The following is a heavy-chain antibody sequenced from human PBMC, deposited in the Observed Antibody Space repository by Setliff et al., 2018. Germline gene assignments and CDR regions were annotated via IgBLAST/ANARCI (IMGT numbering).Heavy chain of an antibody. CDR1: GYTFTTYA. Sequence: ASVKVSCKASGYTFTTYAMNWVRQAPGQGLKWMGWINTNTGNPTYAQGFTGRFVFSLDTSVSTAYLQISSLKAEDTAVYYRASCTTANCFVVGHWFDPWGQGTLVTVSS. V-gene: IGHV7-4-1*02. CDR3: ASCTTANCFVVGHWFDP. CDR2: INTNTGNP. J-gene: IGHJ5*02. D-gene: IGHD2-2*01.